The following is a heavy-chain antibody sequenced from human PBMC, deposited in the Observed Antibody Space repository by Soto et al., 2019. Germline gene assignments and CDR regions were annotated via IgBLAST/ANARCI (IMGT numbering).Heavy chain of an antibody. Sequence: PSETLSLTCTVSGDSITNNNYHWGWTRQPPGKGLEWIGTVYSNGNTYYNPSLKSRLAISVDTSKNQFSLSLISVTAADTAVYFCARAFAGFGAYWYFDLWGRGTLVTAPQ. V-gene: IGHV4-39*02. D-gene: IGHD3-16*01. CDR3: ARAFAGFGAYWYFDL. J-gene: IGHJ2*01. CDR2: VYSNGNT. CDR1: GDSITNNNYH.